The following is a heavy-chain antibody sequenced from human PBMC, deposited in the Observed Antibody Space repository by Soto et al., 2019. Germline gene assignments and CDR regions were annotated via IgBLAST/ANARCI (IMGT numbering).Heavy chain of an antibody. Sequence: QVQLVESGGGVVQPGRSLRLSCAASGFTFSSYGMHWVRQAPGKGLEWVAVISYDGSNKYYADSVKGRFTISRDNSKNTLYLQMNSLRAEDTAVYYCAKDLDCSGGSCYRNGMDVWGQGTTVTVSS. CDR1: GFTFSSYG. CDR2: ISYDGSNK. CDR3: AKDLDCSGGSCYRNGMDV. D-gene: IGHD2-15*01. J-gene: IGHJ6*02. V-gene: IGHV3-30*18.